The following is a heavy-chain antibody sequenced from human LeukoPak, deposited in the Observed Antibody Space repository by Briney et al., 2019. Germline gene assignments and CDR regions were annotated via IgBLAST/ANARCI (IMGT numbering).Heavy chain of an antibody. V-gene: IGHV3-30-3*01. CDR1: GFTFSSYA. J-gene: IGHJ4*02. D-gene: IGHD4-17*01. CDR2: ISYDGSNK. CDR3: ARDKRYGDTSFDN. Sequence: GGSLRLSCAASGFTFSSYAMHWVRQAPGKGLEWVAVISYDGSNKYYADSVKGRFTISRDNSKNTLYLQMNSLRAEDTAVYYCARDKRYGDTSFDNWGQGTLVTVSS.